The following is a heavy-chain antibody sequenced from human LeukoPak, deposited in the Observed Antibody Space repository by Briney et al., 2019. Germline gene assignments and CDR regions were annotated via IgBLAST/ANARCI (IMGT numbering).Heavy chain of an antibody. Sequence: GGSLRLSCAASGFTFSSYAMSWVRQAPGKGLEWVAIIWYDGSKKFYAESVKGRFTISRDNSRNTLYLQMNSLRDEDTAVYYCARDGYDSNGDYSLVYWGQGTLVTVSS. CDR2: IWYDGSKK. CDR1: GFTFSSYA. J-gene: IGHJ4*02. D-gene: IGHD3-22*01. V-gene: IGHV3-33*08. CDR3: ARDGYDSNGDYSLVY.